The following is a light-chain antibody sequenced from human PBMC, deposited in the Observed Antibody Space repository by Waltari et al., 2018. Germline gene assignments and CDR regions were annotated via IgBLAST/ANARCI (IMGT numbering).Light chain of an antibody. CDR2: ENT. V-gene: IGLV1-51*02. CDR1: SSNIGDNY. J-gene: IGLJ7*01. Sequence: QSVLTQPPSLSATPGQRVTISCAGGSSNIGDNYVSWYRQFPGTAPIRLIYENTARPSGIPGRVSGYKSGTTATLDITGPQAGDEADYYCGTRESSRSGAVFGGGTNLTVL. CDR3: GTRESSRSGAV.